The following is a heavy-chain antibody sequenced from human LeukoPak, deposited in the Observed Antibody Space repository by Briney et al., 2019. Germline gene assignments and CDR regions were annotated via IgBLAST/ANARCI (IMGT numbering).Heavy chain of an antibody. CDR1: GFTFSSYS. CDR2: SSSSSSYI. Sequence: GGSLRLSCAASGFTFSSYSMNWVRQAPGKGLEWVSSSSSSSSYIYYADSVKGRFTISRDNAKNSLYLQMNSLRAEDTAVYYCARGRPSSGWPGYYFDYWGQGTLVTVSS. D-gene: IGHD6-19*01. J-gene: IGHJ4*02. V-gene: IGHV3-21*04. CDR3: ARGRPSSGWPGYYFDY.